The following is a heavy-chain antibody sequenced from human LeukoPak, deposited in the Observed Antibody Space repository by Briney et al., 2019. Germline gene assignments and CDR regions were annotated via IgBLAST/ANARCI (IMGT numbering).Heavy chain of an antibody. Sequence: GGSLRLSCAASGFTFSSYAMSWVRQAPGRGLEWVSTFAGLSDITYYADSVKGRFTISRDNSKNTLCLQMNSLRADDTAVYYCAKGWFEYDHWGQGTLVTVSS. V-gene: IGHV3-23*01. CDR2: FAGLSDIT. CDR1: GFTFSSYA. CDR3: AKGWFEYDH. J-gene: IGHJ4*02. D-gene: IGHD3-10*01.